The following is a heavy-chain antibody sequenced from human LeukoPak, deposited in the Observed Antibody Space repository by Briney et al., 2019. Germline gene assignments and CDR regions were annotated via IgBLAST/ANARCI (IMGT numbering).Heavy chain of an antibody. J-gene: IGHJ4*02. CDR3: ATSKDTAGGPY. CDR1: GFTFSSYA. CDR2: IRQDGGAT. V-gene: IGHV3-7*03. D-gene: IGHD5-18*01. Sequence: PGGSLRLSCAASGFTFSSYAMSWVRQAPGKGLEWLANIRQDGGATYYGVSARGRFTISRDNAKNSLYLQLSSVRDEDTAVYYCATSKDTAGGPYWGQGTLVTVSS.